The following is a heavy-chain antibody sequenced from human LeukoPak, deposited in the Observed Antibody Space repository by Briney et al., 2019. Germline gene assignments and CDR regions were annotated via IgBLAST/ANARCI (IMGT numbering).Heavy chain of an antibody. V-gene: IGHV1-2*02. D-gene: IGHD3-3*01. Sequence: ASVKVSCKASGYTFTGYYMDWVRQAPGQGLEWMGWINPNSGGTNYAQKFQGRVTMTRDTSISTAYMELSRLRSDHTAVYYCARAVAHDFWSGYYGTYYFDYWGQGTLVTVSS. J-gene: IGHJ4*02. CDR3: ARAVAHDFWSGYYGTYYFDY. CDR2: INPNSGGT. CDR1: GYTFTGYY.